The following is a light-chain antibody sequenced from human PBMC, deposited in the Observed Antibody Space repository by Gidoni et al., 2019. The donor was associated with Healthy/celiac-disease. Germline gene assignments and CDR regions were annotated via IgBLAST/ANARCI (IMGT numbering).Light chain of an antibody. CDR3: QQSYSTPIT. Sequence: DIQMTQYPSSLSASVGDRVTITCRASQSISSYLNWYQQKPGKAPKLLIYAASSLQSGVPSRFSGSGSGTDFTLTISSLQPEDFATYYCQQSYSTPITFGQXTRLEIK. V-gene: IGKV1-39*01. J-gene: IGKJ5*01. CDR2: AAS. CDR1: QSISSY.